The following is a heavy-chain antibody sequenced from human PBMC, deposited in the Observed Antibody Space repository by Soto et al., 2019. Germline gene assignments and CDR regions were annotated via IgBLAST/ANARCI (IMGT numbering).Heavy chain of an antibody. V-gene: IGHV3-21*01. CDR1: GFSFSNYG. D-gene: IGHD2-2*01. CDR2: ISSSSSYI. CDR3: ARSDCTSTSCYVVWFGP. Sequence: GGSLRLSCAASGFSFSNYGMNWVRQAPGKGLEWVSSISSSSSYISYADSVKGRFTISRDNAKNSVYLQMNSLRAEDTAVYYCARSDCTSTSCYVVWFGPWGQGTLVTVSS. J-gene: IGHJ5*02.